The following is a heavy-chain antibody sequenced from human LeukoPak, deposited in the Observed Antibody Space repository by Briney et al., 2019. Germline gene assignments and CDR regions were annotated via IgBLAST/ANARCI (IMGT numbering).Heavy chain of an antibody. D-gene: IGHD3-16*01. Sequence: GGSLRLSCAASGFTFSSYSMNWVRQAPGKGLEWVSSISSSSSYIYYADSVKGRFTISRDNAKNSLYLQMNSLRAEDTAAYYCARGGQDYYYYGMDVWGQGTTVTVSS. V-gene: IGHV3-21*01. CDR3: ARGGQDYYYYGMDV. J-gene: IGHJ6*02. CDR2: ISSSSSYI. CDR1: GFTFSSYS.